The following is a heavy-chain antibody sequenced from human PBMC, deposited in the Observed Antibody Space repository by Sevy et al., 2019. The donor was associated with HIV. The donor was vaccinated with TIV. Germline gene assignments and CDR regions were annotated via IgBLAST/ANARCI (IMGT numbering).Heavy chain of an antibody. CDR3: ARVAVSYCTNDCYHRFDY. Sequence: GGSLRLSCAVSGFSFSHYAFHWVRQAPGKGLEWVSLISYDGTYKYYAYSVKGRLTTSRDNSKKTLYLQMNSMRGNDTAVYYCARVAVSYCTNDCYHRFDYWGPGALVTVSS. CDR1: GFSFSHYA. D-gene: IGHD2-8*01. V-gene: IGHV3-30-3*01. CDR2: ISYDGTYK. J-gene: IGHJ4*02.